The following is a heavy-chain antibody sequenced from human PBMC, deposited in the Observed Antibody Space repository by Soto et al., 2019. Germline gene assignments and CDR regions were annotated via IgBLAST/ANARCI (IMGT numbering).Heavy chain of an antibody. CDR3: ARHSGNFRYYYYGMDV. CDR2: IYPGDSDT. J-gene: IGHJ6*02. Sequence: GESLKISCKGSGYTFTDYWIGWVRQLPGKGLEWMGIIYPGDSDTRYSPSFQGHVTITVDKSTSTAYLQWNTLKASDTAMYYCARHSGNFRYYYYGMDVWGQGTTVTVSS. CDR1: GYTFTDYW. D-gene: IGHD6-25*01. V-gene: IGHV5-51*01.